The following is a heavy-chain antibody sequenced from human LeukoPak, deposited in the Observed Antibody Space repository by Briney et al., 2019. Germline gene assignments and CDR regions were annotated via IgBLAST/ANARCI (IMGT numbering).Heavy chain of an antibody. D-gene: IGHD3-9*01. CDR2: ISSSSSYI. J-gene: IGHJ5*02. CDR3: ARDQRYFDWLLEDPNWFDP. Sequence: GGSLRLSCAASGFTFSSYSMNWVRQAPGKGLEWVSSISSSSSYIYYADSVKGRFAISRDNAKNSLYLQMNSLRAEDTAVYYCARDQRYFDWLLEDPNWFDPWGQGTLVTVSS. CDR1: GFTFSSYS. V-gene: IGHV3-21*01.